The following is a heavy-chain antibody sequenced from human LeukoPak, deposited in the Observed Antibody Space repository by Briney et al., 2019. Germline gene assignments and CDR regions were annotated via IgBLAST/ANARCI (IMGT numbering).Heavy chain of an antibody. CDR3: ARRMYIVVVPAADDAFDI. J-gene: IGHJ3*02. V-gene: IGHV5-51*01. CDR2: IYPGDSDT. D-gene: IGHD2-2*01. CDR1: GYSFTSFW. Sequence: GESLKISCKGSGYSFTSFWIGWVRPMPGKGLGWMGIIYPGDSDTRYSPSFQGQVTISADKSISTAYLQWSSLKASDTAMYYCARRMYIVVVPAADDAFDIWGQGTMVTVSS.